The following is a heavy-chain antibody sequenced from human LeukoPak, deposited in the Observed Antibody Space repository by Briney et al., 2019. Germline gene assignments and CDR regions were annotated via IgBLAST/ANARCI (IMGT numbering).Heavy chain of an antibody. CDR3: ARGPYHMDV. J-gene: IGHJ6*02. V-gene: IGHV3-7*05. D-gene: IGHD2-2*01. CDR2: INQDGGET. Sequence: GGSLRLSCAASGFTFSSYAMNWVRQAPGKGLGRVANINQDGGETYYVDSVKGRFTISRDNAKNSLYLQMNSLRAEDTAVYFCARGPYHMDVWGRGTTVTVSS. CDR1: GFTFSSYA.